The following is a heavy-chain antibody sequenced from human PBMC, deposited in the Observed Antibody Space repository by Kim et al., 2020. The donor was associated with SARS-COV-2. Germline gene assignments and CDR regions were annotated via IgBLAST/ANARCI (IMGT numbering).Heavy chain of an antibody. CDR3: ASGSAVYGSGNFDY. Sequence: GGSLRLSCAASGFTFSSYWMHWVRQAPGKGLVWVSRINSDGSSTSYADSVKGRLTISRDNAKNTLYLQMNSLRAEDTAVYYCASGSAVYGSGNFDYWGQGTLVTVSS. J-gene: IGHJ4*02. D-gene: IGHD3-10*01. V-gene: IGHV3-74*01. CDR1: GFTFSSYW. CDR2: INSDGSST.